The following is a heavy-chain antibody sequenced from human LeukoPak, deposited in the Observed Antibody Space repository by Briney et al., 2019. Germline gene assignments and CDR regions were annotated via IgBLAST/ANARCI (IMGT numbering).Heavy chain of an antibody. CDR1: GYRYTSYG. Sequence: ASVKVSCKASGYRYTSYGITWVRQAPGQGLEWMGWISAYNGKTDYAQRFQGRVTMTTDSSTSTAYMELRSLRSDDTAVYYCARLELAWSGDLFYGKKNWFDPWGQGTLVTDSS. V-gene: IGHV1-18*01. CDR3: ARLELAWSGDLFYGKKNWFDP. J-gene: IGHJ5*02. CDR2: ISAYNGKT. D-gene: IGHD3-10*01.